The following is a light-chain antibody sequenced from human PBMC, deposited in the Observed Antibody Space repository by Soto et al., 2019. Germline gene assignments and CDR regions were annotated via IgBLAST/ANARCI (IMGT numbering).Light chain of an antibody. J-gene: IGLJ3*02. Sequence: QSVLTQPPSASGTPGQRVTISCSGSSSNIGSNYVYWYQQLPGTAPKLLIYRNNQRPSGVPDRFSGSKSGTSASLAISGIRSEDEADYYCAAWDDSLSGRGVFGGGTKLTVL. CDR2: RNN. V-gene: IGLV1-47*01. CDR3: AAWDDSLSGRGV. CDR1: SSNIGSNY.